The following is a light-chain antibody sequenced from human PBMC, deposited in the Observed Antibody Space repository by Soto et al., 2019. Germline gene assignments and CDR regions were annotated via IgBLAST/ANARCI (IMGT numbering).Light chain of an antibody. CDR3: QQYNNWPPET. J-gene: IGKJ1*01. CDR1: QDISNY. CDR2: DAS. Sequence: DIQMTQSPSSLSASVGDRVTITCQASQDISNYLNWYQQKPGKAPKLLIYDASNLETGVPSRFSGSGSGTDFTFTISSLQSEDFAVYYCQQYNNWPPETFGQGTKVEIK. V-gene: IGKV1-33*01.